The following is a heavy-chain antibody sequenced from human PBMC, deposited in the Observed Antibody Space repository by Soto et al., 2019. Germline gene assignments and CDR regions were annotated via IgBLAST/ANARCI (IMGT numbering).Heavy chain of an antibody. CDR2: ISGRGSNT. Sequence: EVQLLESGGGLVQPGGSLRLSCAASGFTFSSYAMSWVRQAPGKGLEWVSAISGRGSNTYYADSVKGRFAISRDNSKNTLYLQMNSLRAEDTAVYYYAKIGGGYDLDCVDYWCQGTLVTVSS. CDR3: AKIGGGYDLDCVDY. D-gene: IGHD5-12*01. CDR1: GFTFSSYA. J-gene: IGHJ4*02. V-gene: IGHV3-23*01.